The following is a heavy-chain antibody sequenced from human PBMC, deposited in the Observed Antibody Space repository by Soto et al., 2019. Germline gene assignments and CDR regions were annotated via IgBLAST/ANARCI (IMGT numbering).Heavy chain of an antibody. J-gene: IGHJ4*02. D-gene: IGHD3-22*01. Sequence: SVKVSCKASGGTFSSYAISWVRQAPGQGLEWMGGIIPIFGTANYAQKFQGRVTITADESTSTAYMELSRLRSEDTAVYYRARGAYYDSSGYSHFDYWGQGTLVTV. CDR1: GGTFSSYA. CDR3: ARGAYYDSSGYSHFDY. CDR2: IIPIFGTA. V-gene: IGHV1-69*13.